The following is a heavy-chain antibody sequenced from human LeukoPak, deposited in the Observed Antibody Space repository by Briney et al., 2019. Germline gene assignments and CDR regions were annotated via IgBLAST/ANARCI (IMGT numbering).Heavy chain of an antibody. D-gene: IGHD3-22*01. V-gene: IGHV3-15*01. Sequence: GGSLRLSCAASGFTFSNAWMSWVRQAPGKGLEWVGRIKSKTDGGTTDYAAPVKGRFTISRDDSKNTLYLQMNSLKTEDTAVYYCARDRHSSGYYLFDYWGQGTLVTVSS. J-gene: IGHJ4*02. CDR3: ARDRHSSGYYLFDY. CDR1: GFTFSNAW. CDR2: IKSKTDGGTT.